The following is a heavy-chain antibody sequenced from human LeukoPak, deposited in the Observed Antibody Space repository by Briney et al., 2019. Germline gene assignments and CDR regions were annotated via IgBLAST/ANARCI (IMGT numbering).Heavy chain of an antibody. Sequence: KSGESLKISCQGSGYTFTSYWIGWVRQMPVKGLEWMGSIYPGDSDTKYSPSFQGQVTISVDKSTNTAYLQWKSLKASDTAMYYCVRGDVVRGVSWFDSWGQGALVTVSS. D-gene: IGHD2-21*02. CDR1: GYTFTSYW. CDR2: IYPGDSDT. J-gene: IGHJ5*01. V-gene: IGHV5-51*01. CDR3: VRGDVVRGVSWFDS.